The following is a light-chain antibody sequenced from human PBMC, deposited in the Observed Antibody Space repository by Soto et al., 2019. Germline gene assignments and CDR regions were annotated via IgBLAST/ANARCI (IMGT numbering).Light chain of an antibody. CDR3: QQYNSYSWT. J-gene: IGKJ1*01. CDR1: QSVSSY. V-gene: IGKV3-11*01. Sequence: EFVLKQSPATLSLSPGERATLSCRASQSVSSYLAWYQQKPGQAPRLPIYDASNRATGIPDRFSGSGSGTDFTLTISRLEPEDFATYYCQQYNSYSWTFGQGTKVDIK. CDR2: DAS.